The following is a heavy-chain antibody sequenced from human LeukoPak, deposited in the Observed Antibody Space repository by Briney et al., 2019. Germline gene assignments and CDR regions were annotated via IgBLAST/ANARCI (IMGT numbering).Heavy chain of an antibody. Sequence: SETLSLTCTVSGGSISSYYWSWIGQPAGKGLEWIGRIYTSGSTNYNPSLKSRVTMSVDTTKNQFSLKLSSVTAADTAVYYCARERVAPDADYYYYMDVWGKGTTVTVSS. CDR1: GGSISSYY. D-gene: IGHD2-15*01. J-gene: IGHJ6*03. CDR2: IYTSGST. CDR3: ARERVAPDADYYYYMDV. V-gene: IGHV4-4*07.